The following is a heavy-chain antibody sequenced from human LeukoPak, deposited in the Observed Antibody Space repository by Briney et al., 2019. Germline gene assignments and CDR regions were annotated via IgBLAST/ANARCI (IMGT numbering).Heavy chain of an antibody. CDR3: ASFYCSGGSCYSDY. V-gene: IGHV4-34*01. CDR2: INHSGST. Sequence: SETLSLTCAVYGGSFSGYFWSWIRQPPGKGLEWIGEINHSGSTNYNPSLKSRVTISVDTSKNQFSLKLSSVTAADTAVYYCASFYCSGGSCYSDYWGQGTLVTVSS. D-gene: IGHD2-15*01. CDR1: GGSFSGYF. J-gene: IGHJ4*02.